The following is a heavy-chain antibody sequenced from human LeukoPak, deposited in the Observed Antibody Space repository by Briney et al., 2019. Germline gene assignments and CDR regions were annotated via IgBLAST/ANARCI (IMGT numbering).Heavy chain of an antibody. Sequence: GRSLRLSCAASGFTFSNYGMHWVRQAPGKGLEWVAVIWYDGSNGYYADSVKGRFTISRDNSKNTLYLQMNSLRAEDTAVYYCARRDNYDYWGQGTLVTVSS. D-gene: IGHD2-15*01. J-gene: IGHJ4*02. CDR2: IWYDGSNG. V-gene: IGHV3-33*01. CDR1: GFTFSNYG. CDR3: ARRDNYDY.